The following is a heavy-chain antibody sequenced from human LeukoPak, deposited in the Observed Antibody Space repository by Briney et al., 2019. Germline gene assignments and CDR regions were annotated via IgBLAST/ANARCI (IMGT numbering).Heavy chain of an antibody. CDR1: GYTFIKHW. CDR3: ARDNSVGDIAWWFDP. D-gene: IGHD3-10*01. J-gene: IGHJ5*02. V-gene: IGHV1-46*01. Sequence: GASVKVSCKASGYTFIKHWMHWVRQALGQGLEWVGLINPTGSATLYAQKFQGRVTLTRDMSTNTDYMELRSLKSEDTAVYYCARDNSVGDIAWWFDPWGQGTLVTVSS. CDR2: INPTGSAT.